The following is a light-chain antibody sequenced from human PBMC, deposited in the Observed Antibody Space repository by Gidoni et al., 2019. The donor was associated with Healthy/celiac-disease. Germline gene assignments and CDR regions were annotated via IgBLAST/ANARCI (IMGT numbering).Light chain of an antibody. CDR3: QQYNSYACS. CDR2: KAS. CDR1: PSISSW. V-gene: IGKV1-5*03. Sequence: DIQMTQSPSTLSASVEDRVTITCRASPSISSWLAWYQQKPGKAPKLLIYKASSLESGVPSRFSGSGSGTEFTLSISSLQTDDFATYYCQQYNSYACSFGQGTKLEIK. J-gene: IGKJ2*04.